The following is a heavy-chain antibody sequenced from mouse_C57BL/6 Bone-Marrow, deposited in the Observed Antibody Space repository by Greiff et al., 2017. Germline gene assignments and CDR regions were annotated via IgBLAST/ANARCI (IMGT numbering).Heavy chain of an antibody. CDR3: TTYGPYAMDY. CDR2: IDPENGDT. J-gene: IGHJ4*01. V-gene: IGHV14-4*01. Sequence: VHVKQSGAELVRPGASVKLSCTASGFNIKDDYMHWVKQRPEQGLEWIGWIDPENGDTEYASKFQGKATITADTSSNTAYLQLSSLTSEDTTVYYGTTYGPYAMDYWGQGTSVTVAS. D-gene: IGHD1-2*01. CDR1: GFNIKDDY.